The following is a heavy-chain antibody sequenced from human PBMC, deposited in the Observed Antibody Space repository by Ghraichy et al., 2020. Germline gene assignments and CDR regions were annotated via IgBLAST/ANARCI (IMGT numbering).Heavy chain of an antibody. CDR1: GFTFHSYA. CDR2: ITGSGGST. V-gene: IGHV3-23*01. CDR3: AKVQRGNFDY. J-gene: IGHJ4*02. Sequence: GESLNISCAASGFTFHSYAMSWVRQAPGKGLEWVSGITGSGGSTYYADSVRGRFTISRDNYKSTLFLQMNSLSAEDTAVYYCAKVQRGNFDYWGQGTLISVSS.